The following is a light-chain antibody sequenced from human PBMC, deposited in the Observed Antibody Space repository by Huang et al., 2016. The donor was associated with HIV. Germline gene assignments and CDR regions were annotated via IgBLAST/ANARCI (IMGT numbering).Light chain of an antibody. Sequence: EIVLTQSPATLSLSPGERATLSCRASQSVAAYLAWYQQKPGQAPRRLIYDAPTRATGIPARFSGSGSGTDFTLTISSLEPEDFAVYYCQQRSNRPTFGQGTKVEIK. J-gene: IGKJ1*01. V-gene: IGKV3-11*01. CDR2: DAP. CDR3: QQRSNRPT. CDR1: QSVAAY.